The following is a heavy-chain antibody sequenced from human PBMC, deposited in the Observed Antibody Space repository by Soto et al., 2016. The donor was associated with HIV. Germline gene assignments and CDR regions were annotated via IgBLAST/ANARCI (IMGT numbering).Heavy chain of an antibody. J-gene: IGHJ5*02. V-gene: IGHV1-8*03. Sequence: QVLLVQPGAVLKKPGASVKVSCKASGYSFTSFDINWVRQATGQGLEWMGWMNPNSGNTGYAQKFQGRVTITRNTSISTAYMELSRLRSEDTAVYYCARSSSRVAVAGTSWFDPWGQGILVTVSS. CDR1: GYSFTSFD. CDR3: ARSSSRVAVAGTSWFDP. D-gene: IGHD6-19*01. CDR2: MNPNSGNT.